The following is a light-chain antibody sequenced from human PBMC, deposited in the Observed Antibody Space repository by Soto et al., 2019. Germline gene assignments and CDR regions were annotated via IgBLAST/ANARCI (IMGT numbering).Light chain of an antibody. J-gene: IGLJ3*02. Sequence: QSVLTQPPSVSGAPGQRVTISCTGNSSNLGAGYDVHWYQQLPGAAPKLVIFGNRNRPSGVSTRFSGSKSGNTASLTISGLQTEDEAYYYCSSYTSSTTWVFGGGTKLTVL. CDR1: SSNLGAGYD. CDR3: SSYTSSTTWV. CDR2: GNR. V-gene: IGLV1-40*01.